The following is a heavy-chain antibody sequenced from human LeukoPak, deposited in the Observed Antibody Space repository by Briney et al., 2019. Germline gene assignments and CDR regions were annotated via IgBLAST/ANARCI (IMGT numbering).Heavy chain of an antibody. Sequence: SETLSLTCTVSGGSISSYYWGWIRQPPGKGLEWIGSMYYSGSTYYNPSLKSRVTISIDTSKNQISLRLTSVTAADTAMYYCARQTGSGLFTLPGGQGTLVTVSS. CDR2: MYYSGST. D-gene: IGHD3/OR15-3a*01. CDR3: ARQTGSGLFTLP. V-gene: IGHV4-39*01. J-gene: IGHJ4*02. CDR1: GGSISSYY.